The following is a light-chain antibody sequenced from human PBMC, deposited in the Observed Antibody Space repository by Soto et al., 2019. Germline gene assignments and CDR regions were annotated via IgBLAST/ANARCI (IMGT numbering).Light chain of an antibody. Sequence: IVLPQSPATLSLSPGERATLSCMASQSVSSYLAWFQQKPGQAPRLLIYDASNRATGIPARFSGSGSGTDFTLTISSLAPEDSAVYYCQERSNWPPITFGQGTRLEIK. CDR1: QSVSSY. CDR2: DAS. V-gene: IGKV3-11*01. J-gene: IGKJ5*01. CDR3: QERSNWPPIT.